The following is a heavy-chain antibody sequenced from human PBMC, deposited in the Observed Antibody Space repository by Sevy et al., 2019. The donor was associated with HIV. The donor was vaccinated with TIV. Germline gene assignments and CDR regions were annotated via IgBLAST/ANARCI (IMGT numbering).Heavy chain of an antibody. V-gene: IGHV3-43*01. CDR3: AKDTGYCSGGSCYYYYYGMDV. D-gene: IGHD2-15*01. Sequence: GGSLRLSCAASGFTFDDYTMHWVRQAPGKGLEWVSLISWDGGSTYYADAVKGRFTNSRDNSKNSLYLQMNSLRTEDTALYYCAKDTGYCSGGSCYYYYYGMDVWGQGTTVTVSS. J-gene: IGHJ6*02. CDR1: GFTFDDYT. CDR2: ISWDGGST.